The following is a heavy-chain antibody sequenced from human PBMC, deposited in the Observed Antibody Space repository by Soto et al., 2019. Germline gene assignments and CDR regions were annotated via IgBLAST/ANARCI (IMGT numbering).Heavy chain of an antibody. CDR2: IYHAGST. CDR3: ARGPPIVGNTTPLDS. J-gene: IGHJ4*02. V-gene: IGHV4-4*02. Sequence: SEALSPTCTVSGGSITNSNWWSWVRLPPAKGLEWIGDIYHAGSTKYNPSLERRVTMSVDTSNNQFALTLTSVTAADTAVYFCARGPPIVGNTTPLDSWGQGTLVTVSS. CDR1: GGSITNSNW. D-gene: IGHD1-26*01.